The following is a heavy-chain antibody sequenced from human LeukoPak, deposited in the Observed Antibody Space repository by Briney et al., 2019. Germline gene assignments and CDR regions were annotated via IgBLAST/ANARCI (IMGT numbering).Heavy chain of an antibody. CDR3: ARTYSSSWSYFDY. J-gene: IGHJ4*02. CDR1: GYSFTSYW. V-gene: IGHV5-51*01. CDR2: IYPGDSDT. Sequence: GESLKISCKGSGYSFTSYWIGWLRQMPGKGLESMGIIYPGDSDTRYSPSFQGPVTISADKSISTAYLQLSSLKASDTGMYYCARTYSSSWSYFDYWGQGTLVTVSS. D-gene: IGHD6-13*01.